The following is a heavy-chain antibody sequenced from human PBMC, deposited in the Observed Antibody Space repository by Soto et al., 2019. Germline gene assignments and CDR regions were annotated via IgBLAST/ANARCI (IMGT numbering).Heavy chain of an antibody. CDR1: GFTFSSYS. CDR2: ISSSSSYI. Sequence: PGGSLRLSCAASGFTFSSYSMNWVRQAPGKGLEWVSSISSSSSYIYYADSVKGRFTISRDNAKNSLYLQMNSLGAEDTAVYYCARVSIAVAGTPYFDYWGQGTLVTVSS. J-gene: IGHJ4*02. CDR3: ARVSIAVAGTPYFDY. D-gene: IGHD6-19*01. V-gene: IGHV3-21*01.